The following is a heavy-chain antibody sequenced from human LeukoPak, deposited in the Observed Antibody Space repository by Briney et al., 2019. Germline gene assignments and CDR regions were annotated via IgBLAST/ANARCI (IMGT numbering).Heavy chain of an antibody. CDR1: AGSISTYY. Sequence: GTPSLTSTASAGSISTYYWSWIRQPPPQGLEWIAYIYYSGSTSYNPSLKTRVTISVDMSKTPFSLNLSSVTAADTAVYYCARESRYGDFDYWGQGTLLTVSS. J-gene: IGHJ4*02. CDR2: IYYSGST. D-gene: IGHD4-17*01. V-gene: IGHV4-59*12. CDR3: ARESRYGDFDY.